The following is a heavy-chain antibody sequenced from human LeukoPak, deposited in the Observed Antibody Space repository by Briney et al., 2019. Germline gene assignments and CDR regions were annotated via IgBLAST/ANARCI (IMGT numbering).Heavy chain of an antibody. J-gene: IGHJ5*02. CDR1: GYSFTSYW. CDR2: IYPGDSDT. Sequence: GESLKISCKGSGYSFTSYWIGWVRQMPGKGLEWMGIIYPGDSDTRYSPSFQGQVTISADKSISTAHLQWSSLKASDTAMYYCARKYCSGGSCGWFDPWGQGTLVTVSS. V-gene: IGHV5-51*01. CDR3: ARKYCSGGSCGWFDP. D-gene: IGHD2-15*01.